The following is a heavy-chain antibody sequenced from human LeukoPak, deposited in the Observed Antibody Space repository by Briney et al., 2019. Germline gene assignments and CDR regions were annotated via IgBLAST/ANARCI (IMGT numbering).Heavy chain of an antibody. Sequence: GGSLRLSCAASGFTFSSYAMSWVRQAPGKGLEWVSAISGSGGSTYYADSVKGRFTISRGNSKNTLYLQMNSLGPEDAAVYYCARGDGGEVDHWGQGTLVTVSS. CDR2: ISGSGGST. CDR1: GFTFSSYA. J-gene: IGHJ4*02. D-gene: IGHD3-16*01. CDR3: ARGDGGEVDH. V-gene: IGHV3-23*01.